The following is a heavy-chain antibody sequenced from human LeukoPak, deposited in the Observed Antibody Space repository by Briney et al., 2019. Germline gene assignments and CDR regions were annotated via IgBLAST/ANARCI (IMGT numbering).Heavy chain of an antibody. CDR3: ATKEPSTSGWSY. J-gene: IGHJ4*02. Sequence: GSLRLSCAASGFTFNRDWTAWVRQASGKGLEWVANIKEDGSEKNYVDSVKGRFTISRDNAVNSVYLQMNDLRAEDTGVYYCATKEPSTSGWSYWGQGTLVTVSS. D-gene: IGHD6-19*01. V-gene: IGHV3-7*01. CDR2: IKEDGSEK. CDR1: GFTFNRDW.